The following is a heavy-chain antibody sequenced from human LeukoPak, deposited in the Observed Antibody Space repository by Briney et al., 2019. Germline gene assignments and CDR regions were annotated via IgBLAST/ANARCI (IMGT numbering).Heavy chain of an antibody. V-gene: IGHV3-30*02. CDR3: AKDGQYGSGRDYYYYMDV. CDR2: IRYDGSNK. J-gene: IGHJ6*03. D-gene: IGHD3-10*01. CDR1: GSTFSSYG. Sequence: GGSLRLSCAASGSTFSSYGMHWVRQAPGKGLEWVAFIRYDGSNKYYADSVKGRFTIPRDNSKNTLYLQMNSLRVEDTAVYYCAKDGQYGSGRDYYYYMDVWGKGTTVTVSS.